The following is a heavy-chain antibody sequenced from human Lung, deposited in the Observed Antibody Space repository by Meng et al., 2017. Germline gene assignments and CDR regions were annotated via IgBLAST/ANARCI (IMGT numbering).Heavy chain of an antibody. J-gene: IGHJ4*02. D-gene: IGHD4-23*01. CDR3: ARGPTTMAHDFDY. V-gene: IGHV4-34*01. Sequence: QVQRQQWGPGLLSPSGTLSLTCVVSGGSFSDYYWSWIRQPPGKGLEWIGEINHSGSTNYNPSLESRATISVDTSQNNLSLKLSSVTAADSAVYYCARGPTTMAHDFDYWGQGTLVTVSS. CDR1: GGSFSDYY. CDR2: INHSGST.